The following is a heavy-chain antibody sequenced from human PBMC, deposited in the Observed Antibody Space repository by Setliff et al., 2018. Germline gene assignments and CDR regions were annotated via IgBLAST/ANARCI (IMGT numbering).Heavy chain of an antibody. V-gene: IGHV3-11*01. D-gene: IGHD4-17*01. CDR2: ISGTGNTV. CDR1: GFRFSDLY. J-gene: IGHJ5*02. CDR3: ARDPNGDFVGAFDP. Sequence: GGSLRLSCAASGFRFSDLYMSWVRQVPGKGLEWLSKISGTGNTVYYADSVRGRFTISRDNSRNSLYLQMNSLRVEDTASYFCARDPNGDFVGAFDPWGQGIRVTVSS.